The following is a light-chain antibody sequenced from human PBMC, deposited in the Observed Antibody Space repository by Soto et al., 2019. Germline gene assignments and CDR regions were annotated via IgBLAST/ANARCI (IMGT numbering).Light chain of an antibody. CDR1: QSIRTY. V-gene: IGKV3-11*01. CDR2: DTS. Sequence: EFVLTQSPATLSLSPGESATLSCRASQSIRTYLTWYQQKPGQAPGVLIYDTSKRATGIPARFSGSGSGTDFTLTISNLESEDFAVYYCHQRRDWPLTFGGGTKIEIK. J-gene: IGKJ4*01. CDR3: HQRRDWPLT.